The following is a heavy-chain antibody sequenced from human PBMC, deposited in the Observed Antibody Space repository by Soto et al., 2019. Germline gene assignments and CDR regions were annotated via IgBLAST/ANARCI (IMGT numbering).Heavy chain of an antibody. Sequence: QALLVQSGAEVKKPGASVKVSCEASGYTFVAYYMFWVRQAPGHGLEWMGWINPKTGDTNYAHKLQGRVTMPRDTSISKAYMERSRLRSDDTALYYCARQLAYCGGDCYTEPIDYWGQGTPVTVSS. CDR2: INPKTGDT. J-gene: IGHJ4*02. CDR1: GYTFVAYY. CDR3: ARQLAYCGGDCYTEPIDY. V-gene: IGHV1-2*07. D-gene: IGHD2-21*02.